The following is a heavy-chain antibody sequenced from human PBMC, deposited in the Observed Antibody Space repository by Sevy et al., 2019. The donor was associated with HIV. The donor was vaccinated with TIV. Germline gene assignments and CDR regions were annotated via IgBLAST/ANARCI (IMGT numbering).Heavy chain of an antibody. CDR1: GFSFRHAW. CDR2: IKSKPDGGTI. D-gene: IGHD2-8*02. J-gene: IGHJ6*02. Sequence: GGSLRLSCAASGFSFRHAWMTWVRQAPGKGLEWVGRIKSKPDGGTIDYAAPVKGRFTISRDDSKNTLYLQMNSLKTEDTAVYYCSTDPIIVLLVTDGMDVWGQGTTVTVSS. CDR3: STDPIIVLLVTDGMDV. V-gene: IGHV3-15*01.